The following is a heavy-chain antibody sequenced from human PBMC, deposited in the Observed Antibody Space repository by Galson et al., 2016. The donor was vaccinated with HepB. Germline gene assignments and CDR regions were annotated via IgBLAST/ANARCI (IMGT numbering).Heavy chain of an antibody. CDR1: GVSISSGEYY. V-gene: IGHV4-31*03. Sequence: TLSLTCSVSGVSISSGEYYWSWIRQHPERGLEYIGHIYYSGTTYYNPSLKSRLTISVDTSKNQFSLKLSSVTAADTAVYYCARRPRGEATLPPLDYWGQGTLVTVSS. J-gene: IGHJ4*02. D-gene: IGHD1-14*01. CDR2: IYYSGTT. CDR3: ARRPRGEATLPPLDY.